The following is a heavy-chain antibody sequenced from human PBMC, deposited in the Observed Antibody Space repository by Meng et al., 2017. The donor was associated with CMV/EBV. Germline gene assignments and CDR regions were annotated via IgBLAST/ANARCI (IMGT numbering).Heavy chain of an antibody. CDR2: IRYDGSNK. Sequence: GESLKISCAASGFTFSSYGMHWVRQAPGKGLEWVAFIRYDGSNKYYAHSVKGRFTISRDNSKNTLYLQMNSLRAEDTAVYYCAKDLGGHRGYYYDSSGPLPGDYWGQGTLVTVSS. CDR1: GFTFSSYG. D-gene: IGHD3-22*01. V-gene: IGHV3-30*02. J-gene: IGHJ4*02. CDR3: AKDLGGHRGYYYDSSGPLPGDY.